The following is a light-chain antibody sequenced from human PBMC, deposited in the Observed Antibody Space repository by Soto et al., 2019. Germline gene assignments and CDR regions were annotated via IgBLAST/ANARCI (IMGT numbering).Light chain of an antibody. Sequence: QSVLTQSSSVSASLGSSVKLTCTLSSGHSSYIIAWHQQQPGKAPRYLLKLEGSGNYNKGSGVPDRFSGSTSGAGRYLIISNLQSEDEADYYCETWDSDTRVLFGGGTKLTVL. CDR2: LEGSGNY. V-gene: IGLV4-60*03. CDR3: ETWDSDTRVL. J-gene: IGLJ2*01. CDR1: SGHSSYI.